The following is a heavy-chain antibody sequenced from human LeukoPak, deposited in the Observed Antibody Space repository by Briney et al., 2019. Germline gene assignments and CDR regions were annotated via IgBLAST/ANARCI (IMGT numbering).Heavy chain of an antibody. V-gene: IGHV4-59*01. D-gene: IGHD6-19*01. Sequence: PSETLSLTCTVSGGSISPYYWSWIRQPPGKGLEWIGYINYSGSTNYNPSLKSRVTISVDTSKNQFSLRLRSVTAADKAVYYCARWYSSGWAFDYWGQGTLVTVSS. J-gene: IGHJ4*02. CDR3: ARWYSSGWAFDY. CDR1: GGSISPYY. CDR2: INYSGST.